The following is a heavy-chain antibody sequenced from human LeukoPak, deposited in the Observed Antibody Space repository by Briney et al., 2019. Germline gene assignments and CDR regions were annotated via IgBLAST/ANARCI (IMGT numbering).Heavy chain of an antibody. Sequence: GDSLKISCKSSGYSFTTYWIGWVRQLPGKGLEWMGMIYPGDSDTRYSPSFQGQVTISADKSISTAYLQWSSLKASDTAMYYCARQGLDNSNWFDPWGQGTLVTVSS. CDR2: IYPGDSDT. CDR3: ARQGLDNSNWFDP. J-gene: IGHJ5*02. CDR1: GYSFTTYW. V-gene: IGHV5-51*01. D-gene: IGHD1-20*01.